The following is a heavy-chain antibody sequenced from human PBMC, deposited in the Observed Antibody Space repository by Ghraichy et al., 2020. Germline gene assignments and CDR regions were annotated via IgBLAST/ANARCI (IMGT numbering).Heavy chain of an antibody. D-gene: IGHD6-19*01. J-gene: IGHJ4*02. CDR1: GFIFDDYA. CDR2: IYWNSGSI. V-gene: IGHV3-9*01. CDR3: AKDMKGRWLAFDY. Sequence: LKVSCAASGFIFDDYAMHWVRQVPGKGLEWVSGIYWNSGSIGYADSVKGRFTISRDNVKNSLYLQMNSLRAEDTALYYCAKDMKGRWLAFDYWGQGTLVTVSS.